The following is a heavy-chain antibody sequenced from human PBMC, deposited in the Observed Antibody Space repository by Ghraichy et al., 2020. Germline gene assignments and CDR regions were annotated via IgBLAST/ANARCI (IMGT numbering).Heavy chain of an antibody. Sequence: SETLSLTCAVYGGSFSAYYWSWICQSPGKGLEWIGEINHSGSTNYNPSLKSRVTISADMAKNQFSLRLKSVTAADTALYYCARSLPGVTMSDAFDIWGQGTMVTVSS. D-gene: IGHD3-10*01. CDR3: ARSLPGVTMSDAFDI. J-gene: IGHJ3*02. CDR1: GGSFSAYY. CDR2: INHSGST. V-gene: IGHV4-34*01.